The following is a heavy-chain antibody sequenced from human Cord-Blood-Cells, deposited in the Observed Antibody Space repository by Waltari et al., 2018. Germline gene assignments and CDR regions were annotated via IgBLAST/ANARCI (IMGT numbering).Heavy chain of an antibody. D-gene: IGHD6-19*01. CDR1: GFTFGDYA. CDR3: TRDADSSGWYVDY. CDR2: IRSKAYGGTT. Sequence: EVQLVESGGGLVQPGRSLRLSCTASGFTFGDYAMIWFRQAPGKGLEWVGFIRSKAYGGTTEYAASVKGRFTISRDDSKSIAYLQMNSLKTEDTAVYYCTRDADSSGWYVDYWGQGTLVTVSS. J-gene: IGHJ4*02. V-gene: IGHV3-49*03.